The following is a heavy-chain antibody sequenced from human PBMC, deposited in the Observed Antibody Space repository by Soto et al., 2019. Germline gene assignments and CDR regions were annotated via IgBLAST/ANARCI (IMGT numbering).Heavy chain of an antibody. J-gene: IGHJ6*02. CDR1: SGSISSAHW. V-gene: IGHV4-4*02. CDR3: ATNSYYSLGV. Sequence: QVQLQESGPGLVKPSGTLSLTCAVSSGSISSAHWWNWVRQPPGKGLEWIGEIYHSGSTNYNPSLKSRVTVSVDKSMNQFSLKLTSVTAADTVVYYCATNSYYSLGVWGQGTTVTVSS. CDR2: IYHSGST.